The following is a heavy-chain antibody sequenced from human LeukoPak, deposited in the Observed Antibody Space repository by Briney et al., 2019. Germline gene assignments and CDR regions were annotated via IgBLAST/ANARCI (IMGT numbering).Heavy chain of an antibody. Sequence: EGSLRLSCAASGFTFSNYAMSWVRQAPGKGLECVSTISGSGGYTYYADSVKGRFTISRDNSKNTLYLQMNSLRAEDTAIYYCAKNVGYCTNGVCYKYFQDWGQGTLVTVSS. CDR3: AKNVGYCTNGVCYKYFQD. V-gene: IGHV3-23*01. CDR2: ISGSGGYT. D-gene: IGHD2-8*01. CDR1: GFTFSNYA. J-gene: IGHJ1*01.